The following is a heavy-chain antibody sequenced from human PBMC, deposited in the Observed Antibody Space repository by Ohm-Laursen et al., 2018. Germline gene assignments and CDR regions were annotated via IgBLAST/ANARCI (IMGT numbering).Heavy chain of an antibody. CDR1: GFIFSSYS. CDR3: ARVSSSWYQTEYYFDY. V-gene: IGHV3-21*04. Sequence: SLRLSCAASGFIFSSYSMSWVRQAPGKGLEWVSSISSSSGSIYYADSMKGRFTISRDNAKNSLHLQMNSLRAEDTAVYYCARVSSSWYQTEYYFDYWGQGTLVTVSS. J-gene: IGHJ4*02. CDR2: ISSSSGSI. D-gene: IGHD6-13*01.